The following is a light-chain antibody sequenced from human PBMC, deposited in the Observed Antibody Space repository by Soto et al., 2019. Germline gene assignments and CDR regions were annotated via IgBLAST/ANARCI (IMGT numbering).Light chain of an antibody. CDR1: SSDVGGYNH. CDR3: SSYASSSSYV. CDR2: EVT. Sequence: QSALAQPASVSGSPGQSITISCTGTSSDVGGYNHVSWYQIHPGKAPKLIIYEVTSRPSGVSHRFSGSKSGNSASLTISGLQAEDEADYYCSSYASSSSYVFGGGTRSPS. J-gene: IGLJ1*01. V-gene: IGLV2-14*01.